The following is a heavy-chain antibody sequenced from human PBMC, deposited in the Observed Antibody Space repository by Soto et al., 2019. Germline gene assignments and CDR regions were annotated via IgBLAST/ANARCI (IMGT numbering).Heavy chain of an antibody. CDR1: GGSISSSNW. J-gene: IGHJ4*02. CDR3: ATLNPDYGDFDY. D-gene: IGHD4-17*01. CDR2: IYHSGST. V-gene: IGHV4-4*02. Sequence: SETLSLTCAVSGGSISSSNWWSWVRQPPGKGLEWIGEIYHSGSTNYNPSLKSRVTISVDKSKNQFSLKLSSVTAADTAVYYCATLNPDYGDFDYWGQGTLVTVSS.